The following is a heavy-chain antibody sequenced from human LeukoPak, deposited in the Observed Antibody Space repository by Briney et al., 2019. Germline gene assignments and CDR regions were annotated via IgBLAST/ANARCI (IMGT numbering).Heavy chain of an antibody. CDR3: ASRRDSSGYRLDAFDI. Sequence: GASVKVSCKASGYTFTSYDINWVRQATGQGLEWMGWMNPNSGNTGYAQKFQGRVTITRNTSISTAYMELSSLRSEDTAVYYCASRRDSSGYRLDAFDIWGQGTMVTVSS. CDR1: GYTFTSYD. CDR2: MNPNSGNT. J-gene: IGHJ3*02. D-gene: IGHD3-22*01. V-gene: IGHV1-8*03.